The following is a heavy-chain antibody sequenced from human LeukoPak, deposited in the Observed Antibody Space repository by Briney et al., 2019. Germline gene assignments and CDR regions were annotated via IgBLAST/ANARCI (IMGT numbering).Heavy chain of an antibody. V-gene: IGHV3-30-3*01. J-gene: IGHJ4*02. CDR2: ISYDGSNK. CDR1: GFTFSSYA. Sequence: PGGSLRLSCAASGFTFSSYAMHWVRQAPGKGLEGVAVISYDGSNKYYADSVKGRFTISRDNSKNTLYLQMNSLRAEDTAVYYCARGLVITTPWGYWGQGTLVTVSS. CDR3: ARGLVITTPWGY. D-gene: IGHD3-22*01.